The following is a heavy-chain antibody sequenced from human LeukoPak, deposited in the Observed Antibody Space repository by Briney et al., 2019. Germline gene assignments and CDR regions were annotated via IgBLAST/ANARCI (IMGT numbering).Heavy chain of an antibody. V-gene: IGHV3-48*04. CDR2: VCISSGTI. CDR3: ARDLRGRYYFDY. CDR1: GFTFIGHN. Sequence: GGSLRLSCAASGFTFIGHNMNWVRQAPGKGLEWVSFVCISSGTIYYADSVKGRFRISRDNTKNSLFLQMNSLRAEDTAVYYCARDLRGRYYFDYWGQGTLVTVSS. J-gene: IGHJ4*02.